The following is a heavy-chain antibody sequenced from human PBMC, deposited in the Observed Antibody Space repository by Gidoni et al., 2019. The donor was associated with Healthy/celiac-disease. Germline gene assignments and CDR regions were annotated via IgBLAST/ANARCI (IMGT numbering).Heavy chain of an antibody. CDR2: IYYSGST. Sequence: QLQLQESGPGLVKPSQTLSPTCTFSGGSISSGGYYWSWIRQHPGKGLEWIGYIYYSGSTYYNPALTSRVTISVDTSKNQFSQKLSSVTAADTAVYYCARAVVVVAAANYYYYGMDVWGQGTTVTVSS. D-gene: IGHD2-15*01. CDR1: GGSISSGGYY. V-gene: IGHV4-31*03. J-gene: IGHJ6*02. CDR3: ARAVVVVAAANYYYYGMDV.